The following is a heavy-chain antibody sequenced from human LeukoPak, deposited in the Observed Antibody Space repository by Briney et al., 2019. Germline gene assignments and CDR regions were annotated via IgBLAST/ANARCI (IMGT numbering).Heavy chain of an antibody. CDR1: GYSFTGYW. CDR2: IYPGDSDT. CDR3: ARLRPRDYYDSSGYYGAFDY. J-gene: IGHJ4*02. V-gene: IGHV5-51*01. Sequence: GESLKISCKGSGYSFTGYWIGWVRQMPGKGLEWMGIIYPGDSDTRYSPSFQGQVTISADKSISTAYLQWSSLKASDTAMYYCARLRPRDYYDSSGYYGAFDYWGQGTLVTVSS. D-gene: IGHD3-22*01.